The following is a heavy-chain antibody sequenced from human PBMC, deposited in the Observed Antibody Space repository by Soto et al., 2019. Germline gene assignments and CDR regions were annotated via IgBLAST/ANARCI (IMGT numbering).Heavy chain of an antibody. Sequence: PGESLKISCKGSGYSFTSYWISWVLQMPGKGLEWMGRIDPSDSYTNYSPSFQGHVTISADKSISTAYLQWSSLKASDTAMYYCARRPTEIFGMDVWGQGTTVTVSS. D-gene: IGHD3-3*01. CDR2: IDPSDSYT. CDR1: GYSFTSYW. CDR3: ARRPTEIFGMDV. J-gene: IGHJ6*02. V-gene: IGHV5-10-1*01.